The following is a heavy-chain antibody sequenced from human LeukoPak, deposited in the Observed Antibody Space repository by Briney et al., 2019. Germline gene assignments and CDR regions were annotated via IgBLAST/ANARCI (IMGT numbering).Heavy chain of an antibody. D-gene: IGHD6-13*01. V-gene: IGHV3-21*01. J-gene: IGHJ4*02. CDR3: ARIGAGSSRDY. CDR1: GFTFSNFA. Sequence: PGGSLRLSCAASGFTFSNFAMTWVRQAPGKGLEWVSSIVGSSSTYYADSLKGRFTISRNNAKNSLYLQMNSLRAEDTAVYYCARIGAGSSRDYWGQGTLVTVSS. CDR2: IVGSSST.